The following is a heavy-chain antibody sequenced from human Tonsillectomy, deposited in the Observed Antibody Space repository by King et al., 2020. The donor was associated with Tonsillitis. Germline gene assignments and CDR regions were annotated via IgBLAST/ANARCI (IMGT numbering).Heavy chain of an antibody. V-gene: IGHV2-5*02. J-gene: IGHJ4*02. D-gene: IGHD3-22*01. CDR3: AKTGYYYDTSGYSLPY. CDR2: IYWDDDK. CDR1: GFSLSASVVG. Sequence: TLKESGPTLVKPTQTLTLTCTFSGFSLSASVVGVGWIRQPPGKALEWLALIYWDDDKRYSPSLKSRLTITKDTSKNQVVLTMTNMDHVDTATYYCAKTGYYYDTSGYSLPYWGQGTLVTVSS.